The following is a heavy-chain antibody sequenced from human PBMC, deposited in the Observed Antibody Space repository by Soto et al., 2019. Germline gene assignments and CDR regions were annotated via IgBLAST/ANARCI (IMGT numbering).Heavy chain of an antibody. CDR3: ARDPAGGYSYGCYYYYYYYGMDV. CDR2: ISSSGSTI. J-gene: IGHJ6*02. CDR1: GFTFSSYE. D-gene: IGHD5-18*01. V-gene: IGHV3-48*03. Sequence: GGSLRLSCAASGFTFSSYEMNWVRQAPGKGLEWVSYISSSGSTIYYADSVKGRFTISRDNAKNSLYLQMNSLRAEDTAVYYCARDPAGGYSYGCYYYYYYYGMDVWGQGTTVTVSS.